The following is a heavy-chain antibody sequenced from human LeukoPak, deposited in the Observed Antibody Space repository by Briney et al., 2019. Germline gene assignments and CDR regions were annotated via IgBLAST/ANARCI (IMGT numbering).Heavy chain of an antibody. Sequence: SETLSLTCTVSGDSISNYHWSWIRQPPGKRLEWIGYIHYSGTTNYNPSLRSRVTISVDTSKNQFSLKLSSVTAADTAVYYCAREPSYSSSLSGMDVWGQGTTVTVSS. V-gene: IGHV4-59*01. CDR1: GDSISNYH. CDR2: IHYSGTT. D-gene: IGHD6-6*01. CDR3: AREPSYSSSLSGMDV. J-gene: IGHJ6*02.